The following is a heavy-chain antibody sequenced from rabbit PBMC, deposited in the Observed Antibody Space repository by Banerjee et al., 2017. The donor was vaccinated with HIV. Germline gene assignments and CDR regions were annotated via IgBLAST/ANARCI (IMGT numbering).Heavy chain of an antibody. CDR1: GFSFSSSYY. J-gene: IGHJ4*01. V-gene: IGHV1S45*01. Sequence: QERLVESGGGLVQPERSLTLTCTASGFSFSSSYYMCWVRQAPGKGLEWIACIYTSGGNTYYASWAKGRFTISKTSSTTVTLQMTSLTAADTATYFCARSGYGGYGYGLNLWGPGTLVTVS. D-gene: IGHD6-1*01. CDR3: ARSGYGGYGYGLNL. CDR2: IYTSGGNT.